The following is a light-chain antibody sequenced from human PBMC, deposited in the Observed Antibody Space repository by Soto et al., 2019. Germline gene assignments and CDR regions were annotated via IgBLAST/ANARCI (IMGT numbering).Light chain of an antibody. V-gene: IGKV3-20*01. CDR1: LRVSSSS. Sequence: EIVLTQSPGTLSLSPGERATLSCRASLRVSSSSLAWYRQKPGQALRHLIYGASTRAPGIPDRFSGRGSGTDFTVTISRLEREDFAVYYCQRYGNSYTFGQGHKLEIK. CDR3: QRYGNSYT. J-gene: IGKJ2*01. CDR2: GAS.